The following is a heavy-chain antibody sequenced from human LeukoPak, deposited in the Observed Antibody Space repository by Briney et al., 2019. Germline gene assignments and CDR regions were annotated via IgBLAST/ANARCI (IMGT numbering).Heavy chain of an antibody. CDR1: GLTFSSYA. CDR2: ISSNGGRT. V-gene: IGHV3-64*01. Sequence: PGGSLTLSCAVSGLTFSSYAMHWVRQAPGEGRECVSAISSNGGRTYYTNSVKGRFTISRDNSKNTLYLQMGSLRAEDMAVYYCAREARPRGYFDYWGQGTLVTVSS. D-gene: IGHD3-10*01. J-gene: IGHJ4*02. CDR3: AREARPRGYFDY.